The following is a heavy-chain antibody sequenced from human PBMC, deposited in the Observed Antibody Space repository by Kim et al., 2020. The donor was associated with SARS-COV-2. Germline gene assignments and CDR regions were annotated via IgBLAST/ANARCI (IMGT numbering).Heavy chain of an antibody. Sequence: NPSHKSRVTISVDTSKNQFSLKLSSVTAADTAVYYCARVSVVVPAAPFDYWGQGTLVTVSS. D-gene: IGHD2-2*01. V-gene: IGHV4-39*07. CDR3: ARVSVVVPAAPFDY. J-gene: IGHJ4*02.